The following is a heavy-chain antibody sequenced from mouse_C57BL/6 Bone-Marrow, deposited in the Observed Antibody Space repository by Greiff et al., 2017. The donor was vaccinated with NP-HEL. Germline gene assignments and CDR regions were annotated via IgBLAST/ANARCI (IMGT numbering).Heavy chain of an antibody. CDR3: ARSEGLHAWFAY. CDR1: GYAFSSYW. Sequence: VKLVESGAELVKPGASVKISCKASGYAFSSYWMNWVKQRPGKGLEWIGQIYPGDGDTSYNGKFKGKATLTADKSSSTAYMQLSSLTSEDSAVYFCARSEGLHAWFAYWGQGTLVTVSA. V-gene: IGHV1-80*01. D-gene: IGHD2-4*01. CDR2: IYPGDGDT. J-gene: IGHJ3*01.